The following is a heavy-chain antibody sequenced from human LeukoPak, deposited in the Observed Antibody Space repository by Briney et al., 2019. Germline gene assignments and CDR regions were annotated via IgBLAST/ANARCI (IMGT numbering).Heavy chain of an antibody. Sequence: ASVKVSCKASGYTFTSYDINWVRQATGQGVEGMGWMNANSGNTGYAQKFQGRVTMTRNTSISTAYMELSSLRSEDTAVYYCARSLAVAGTLGLDAFDIWGQGTMVTVSS. CDR3: ARSLAVAGTLGLDAFDI. V-gene: IGHV1-8*01. J-gene: IGHJ3*02. D-gene: IGHD6-19*01. CDR2: MNANSGNT. CDR1: GYTFTSYD.